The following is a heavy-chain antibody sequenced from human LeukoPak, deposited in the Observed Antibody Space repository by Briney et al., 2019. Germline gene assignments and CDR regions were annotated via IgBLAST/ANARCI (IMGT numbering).Heavy chain of an antibody. CDR1: GYTFTSYD. CDR3: ARLYSSGWYFYYYYYMDV. J-gene: IGHJ6*03. CDR2: MNPNSGNT. Sequence: ASVKVSCKASGYTFTSYDINWVRQATGQGLEWMGWMNPNSGNTGYAQKFQGRVTMTRNTSISTAYMELSSLRSEGTAVYYCARLYSSGWYFYYYYYMDVWGKGTTVTVSS. V-gene: IGHV1-8*01. D-gene: IGHD6-19*01.